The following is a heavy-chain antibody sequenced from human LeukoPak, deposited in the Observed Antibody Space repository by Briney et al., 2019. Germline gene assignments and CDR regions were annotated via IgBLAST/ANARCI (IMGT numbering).Heavy chain of an antibody. J-gene: IGHJ4*02. D-gene: IGHD3-10*01. V-gene: IGHV4-39*01. CDR2: IYYSGST. Sequence: SETLSLTCTVSGGSISSSSYSWGWIRQPPGKGLEWIGSIYYSGSTYYNPSLKSRVTISVDTSKNQFSLKLSSVTAADTAVYYCFSRVMVRDFDYWGQGTLVTVSS. CDR1: GGSISSSSYS. CDR3: FSRVMVRDFDY.